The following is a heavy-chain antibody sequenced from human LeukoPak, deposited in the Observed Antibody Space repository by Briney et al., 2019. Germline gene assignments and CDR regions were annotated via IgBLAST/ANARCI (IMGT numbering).Heavy chain of an antibody. V-gene: IGHV3-23*01. CDR1: GFTFSSYS. D-gene: IGHD4-17*01. CDR2: ISTGGGST. CDR3: AKNKGAYGDYYYYYMDV. J-gene: IGHJ6*03. Sequence: GGSLRLSCAASGFTFSSYSMNWVRQAPGKGLEWVSTISTGGGSTYYADSVKGRFTISRDNSKNTLYLQMNSLRADDTAIYYCAKNKGAYGDYYYYYMDVWGKGTTVTVSS.